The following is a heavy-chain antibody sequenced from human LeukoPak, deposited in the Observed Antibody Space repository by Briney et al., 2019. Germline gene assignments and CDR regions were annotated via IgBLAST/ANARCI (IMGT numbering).Heavy chain of an antibody. CDR1: GFTFSSYG. D-gene: IGHD4-17*01. Sequence: GGSLRLSCAASGFTFSSYGMHWVRQAPGKGLEWVAVIWYDGSNKCYADSVKGRFTISRDNSKNTLFLQMNSLRAEDTAVYYCARDPDDYGDYSYFDYWGQGTLVTVSS. CDR2: IWYDGSNK. V-gene: IGHV3-33*01. CDR3: ARDPDDYGDYSYFDY. J-gene: IGHJ4*02.